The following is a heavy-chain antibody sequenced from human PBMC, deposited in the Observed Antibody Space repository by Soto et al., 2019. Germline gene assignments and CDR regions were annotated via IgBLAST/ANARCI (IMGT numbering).Heavy chain of an antibody. V-gene: IGHV3-30*18. CDR2: ISYDGSNK. D-gene: IGHD2-15*01. J-gene: IGHJ4*02. CDR1: GFTFSSYG. CDR3: AKDACGGSCSNFDY. Sequence: GGSLRLSCAASGFTFSSYGMHWVRQAPGKGLEWVAVISYDGSNKYYADSVKGRFTISRDNSKNTLYLQMNSLRAEDTAVYYCAKDACGGSCSNFDYWGQGTLVTVSS.